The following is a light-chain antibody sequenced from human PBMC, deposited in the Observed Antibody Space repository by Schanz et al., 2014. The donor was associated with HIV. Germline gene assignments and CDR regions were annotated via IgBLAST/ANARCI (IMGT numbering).Light chain of an antibody. J-gene: IGLJ2*01. CDR3: QVWDSSSDHFVV. V-gene: IGLV3-21*04. CDR2: YDN. Sequence: SYELTQPPSVSVAPGKTARITCGGNNIGSQSVHWYQQKPGQAPVLVIYYDNDRPSGIPERFSGSNSGNTATLTISRVEAGDEADYYCQVWDSSSDHFVVFGGGTKLTVL. CDR1: NIGSQS.